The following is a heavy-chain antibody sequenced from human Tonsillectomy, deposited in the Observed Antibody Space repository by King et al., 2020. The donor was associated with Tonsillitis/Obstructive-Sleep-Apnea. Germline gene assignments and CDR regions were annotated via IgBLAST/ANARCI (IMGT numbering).Heavy chain of an antibody. CDR2: INPNSGGT. D-gene: IGHD6-6*01. CDR3: ARPNTTMAARTNMGWFDP. Sequence: VQLVESGAEVKKPGASVKVSCKASGYTFTGYYMHWVRQAPGQGLEWMGRINPNSGGTNYAQKFQGRVTMTRDTSISTAYMELSRLSSDDTAVYYCARPNTTMAARTNMGWFDPWGQGTLVTVSS. J-gene: IGHJ5*02. CDR1: GYTFTGYY. V-gene: IGHV1-2*06.